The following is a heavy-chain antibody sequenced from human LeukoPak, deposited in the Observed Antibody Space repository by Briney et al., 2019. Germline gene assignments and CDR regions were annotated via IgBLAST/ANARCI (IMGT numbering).Heavy chain of an antibody. Sequence: GGSLRLSCAASGFTFSSYSMNWVRQAPGKGLEWVSYISSTSGTIYYADSVKGRFTISRDNAKNSLYLQMNSLRAEDTAVYYWAMPNYWGRETLVTVSS. J-gene: IGHJ4*02. CDR1: GFTFSSYS. CDR3: AMPNY. V-gene: IGHV3-48*01. CDR2: ISSTSGTI.